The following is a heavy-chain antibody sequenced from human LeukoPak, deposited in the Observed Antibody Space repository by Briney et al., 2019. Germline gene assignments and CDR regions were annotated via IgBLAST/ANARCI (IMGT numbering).Heavy chain of an antibody. CDR1: GYSFISYY. CDR3: ARVRDYGGNTDAFDI. V-gene: IGHV1-46*01. D-gene: IGHD4-23*01. J-gene: IGHJ3*02. CDR2: INPSGGSP. Sequence: GASVKVSCKASGYSFISYYIHWVRQAPGQGLEWMGIINPSGGSPSSAQKFQGRVTMTRDTSTSTVYMELSSLRSGDTAMYYCARVRDYGGNTDAFDIWGQGTMVTVSS.